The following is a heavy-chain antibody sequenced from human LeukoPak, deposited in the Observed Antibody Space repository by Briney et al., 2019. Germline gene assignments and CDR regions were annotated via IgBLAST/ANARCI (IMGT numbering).Heavy chain of an antibody. D-gene: IGHD3-10*01. Sequence: SETLSLTCSVSGGSISSNYWSWIRQPPGKGLEWIGYIFYTGSTNYNPSLESRVTISADTSKNQLSLKLTSVTTADTAVYYCAREVRPLRDYYYYMDVWGKGTTVTVSS. V-gene: IGHV4-59*01. CDR3: AREVRPLRDYYYYMDV. CDR1: GGSISSNY. CDR2: IFYTGST. J-gene: IGHJ6*03.